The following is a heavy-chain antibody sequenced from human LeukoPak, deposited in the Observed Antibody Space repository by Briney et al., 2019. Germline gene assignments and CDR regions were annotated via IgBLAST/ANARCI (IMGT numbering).Heavy chain of an antibody. CDR1: GFTFSSYS. CDR2: ISSSSTYI. D-gene: IGHD5-18*01. J-gene: IGHJ6*02. CDR3: ARDAVDTANAV. Sequence: PGGSLRLSCAASGFTFSSYSMNWVRQAPGERLEWVSSISSSSTYIYYADSVKGRFTISRDDAKNSLFLQMNSLRAEDTAVYYCARDAVDTANAVWGQGTTVTVSS. V-gene: IGHV3-21*01.